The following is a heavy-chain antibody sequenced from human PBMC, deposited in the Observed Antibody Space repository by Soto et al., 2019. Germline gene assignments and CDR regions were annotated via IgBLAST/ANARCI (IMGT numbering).Heavy chain of an antibody. CDR1: GGTFSSYA. CDR2: IIPIFGAA. J-gene: IGHJ4*02. V-gene: IGHV1-69*13. D-gene: IGHD1-26*01. Sequence: SVKVSCKASGGTFSSYAISWVRQAPGQGLEWMGGIIPIFGAANYAQKFQGRVTITADESTSTAYMELSSLRSEDTAVYYCASVTSIVGATNDYWGQGTLVTVSS. CDR3: ASVTSIVGATNDY.